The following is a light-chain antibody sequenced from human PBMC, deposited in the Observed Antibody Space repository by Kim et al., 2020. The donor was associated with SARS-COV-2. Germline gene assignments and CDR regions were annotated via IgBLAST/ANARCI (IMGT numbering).Light chain of an antibody. V-gene: IGLV2-14*03. CDR1: SSDVGGYNY. CDR2: DVS. CDR3: SSYTSSSTLV. J-gene: IGLJ2*01. Sequence: QPALTQPASVSGSPGQSITISCTGTSSDVGGYNYVSWYQQHPGKAPKLMIYDVSNRPSGVSNRFSGSKSGNTASLTISGLQAEDEADYYCSSYTSSSTLVFGGGTQLTVL.